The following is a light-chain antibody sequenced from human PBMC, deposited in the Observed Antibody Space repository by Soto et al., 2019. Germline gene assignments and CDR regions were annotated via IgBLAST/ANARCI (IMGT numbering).Light chain of an antibody. CDR3: SSSAGSYTSV. CDR2: DVS. J-gene: IGLJ1*01. CDR1: SSDVGGYNY. Sequence: QSALTQPRSVSGSPGQSVTISCTGTSSDVGGYNYVSWYKQHPGKAPKLMIYDVSKRPSEVPDRFSGSKSGNTASLTISGLQAGDEEDYYCSSSAGSYTSVFGTWTKVTVL. V-gene: IGLV2-11*01.